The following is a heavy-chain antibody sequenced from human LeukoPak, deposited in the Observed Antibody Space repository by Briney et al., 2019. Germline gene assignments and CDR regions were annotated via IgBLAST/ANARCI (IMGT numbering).Heavy chain of an antibody. CDR2: IIPIFGTA. CDR1: GGTFSSYA. CDR3: ARDLNGGYDLDY. D-gene: IGHD5-12*01. Sequence: SVKVSCKASGGTFSSYAISWVRQAPGRGLEWMGGIIPIFGTANYAQKFQGSVTITADESTSTAYMELSSLRSEDTAVYYCARDLNGGYDLDYWGQGTLVTVSS. J-gene: IGHJ4*02. V-gene: IGHV1-69*13.